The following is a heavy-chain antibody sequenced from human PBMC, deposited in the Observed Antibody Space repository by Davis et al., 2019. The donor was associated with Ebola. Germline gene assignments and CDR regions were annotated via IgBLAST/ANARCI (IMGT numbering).Heavy chain of an antibody. J-gene: IGHJ4*02. V-gene: IGHV4-4*07. Sequence: PSETLSLTCTVSGGSISGYYWSWIRQPAGKGLEFIGRIYPSGSTDYNPSLKSRVTISIDPSRLQFSLRLASVTASDTALYYCASLHQIRGKTCFDSWGQGNLVVVSS. D-gene: IGHD2-2*01. CDR1: GGSISGYY. CDR3: ASLHQIRGKTCFDS. CDR2: IYPSGST.